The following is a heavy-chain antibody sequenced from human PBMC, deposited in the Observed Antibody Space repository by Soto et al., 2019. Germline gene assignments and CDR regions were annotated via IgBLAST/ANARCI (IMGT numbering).Heavy chain of an antibody. D-gene: IGHD3-3*01. CDR2: ISAYNGNT. CDR3: ARVEGQYFDFWSGPPTSEFAY. J-gene: IGHJ4*02. Sequence: ASVKVSCKASGYTFTSYGISWVRQAPGQGLERMGWISAYNGNTNYAQKLQGRVTMTTDTSTSTAYMELRSLRSDDTAVYYCARVEGQYFDFWSGPPTSEFAYWPQRTPVTVSS. V-gene: IGHV1-18*01. CDR1: GYTFTSYG.